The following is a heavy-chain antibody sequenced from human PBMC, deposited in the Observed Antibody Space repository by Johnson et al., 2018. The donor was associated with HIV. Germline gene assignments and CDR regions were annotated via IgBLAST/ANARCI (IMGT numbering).Heavy chain of an antibody. CDR1: GFPFSAYY. Sequence: QVQLVESGGGLVKPGGSLRLSCAASGFPFSAYYMSWIRQAPGKGLECVSYISSSGSTIYYADSVKGRFTISRDNAKNSLYLQMNSLRAEDTALYYCARGAQWELLIDAFDIWGQGTMVTVSS. V-gene: IGHV3-11*01. CDR2: ISSSGSTI. CDR3: ARGAQWELLIDAFDI. J-gene: IGHJ3*02. D-gene: IGHD1-26*01.